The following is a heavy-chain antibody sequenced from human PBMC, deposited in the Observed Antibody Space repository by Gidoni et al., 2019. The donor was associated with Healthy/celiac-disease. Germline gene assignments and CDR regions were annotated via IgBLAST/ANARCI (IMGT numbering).Heavy chain of an antibody. CDR3: AKAADGDYVIGAFDI. CDR2: ISGSGGST. D-gene: IGHD4-17*01. Sequence: EVQRLGSGGGLVQPGGSLSLSCAASGYTFSSYAMIGVRQAPATGRAWVSAISGSGGSTYYADSVQGRFTISRDNSKNTLYLQMTSLRAEDTAVYYCAKAADGDYVIGAFDIWGQGTMVTFSS. J-gene: IGHJ3*02. CDR1: GYTFSSYA. V-gene: IGHV3-23*01.